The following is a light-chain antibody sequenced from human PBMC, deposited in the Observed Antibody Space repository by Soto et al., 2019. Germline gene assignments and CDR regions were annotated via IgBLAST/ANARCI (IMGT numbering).Light chain of an antibody. Sequence: EIVMTQSPATLSVSPGERATLSCRASQSVSSNLAWYQQKPGQAPRLLIYGASTRATGIPARFSGSGSGTEFTLTISSLQSEDFAVYYCQQYYSSLHSFGQGTKLEIK. CDR2: GAS. V-gene: IGKV3-15*01. CDR1: QSVSSN. CDR3: QQYYSSLHS. J-gene: IGKJ2*01.